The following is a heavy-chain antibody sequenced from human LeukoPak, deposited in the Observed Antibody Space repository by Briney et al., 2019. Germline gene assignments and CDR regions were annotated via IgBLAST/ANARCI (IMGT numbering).Heavy chain of an antibody. CDR3: AGWPHYDILTGYYLVYYMDV. CDR2: IIPIFGTA. CDR1: GGTFSSYA. V-gene: IGHV1-69*05. D-gene: IGHD3-9*01. Sequence: SVKVSCKASGGTFSSYAISWVRQAPGQGLEWMGGIIPIFGTANYAQKFQGRVTITTDESTSTAYMELSSLRSEDTAVYYCAGWPHYDILTGYYLVYYMDVWGKGTTVTVSS. J-gene: IGHJ6*03.